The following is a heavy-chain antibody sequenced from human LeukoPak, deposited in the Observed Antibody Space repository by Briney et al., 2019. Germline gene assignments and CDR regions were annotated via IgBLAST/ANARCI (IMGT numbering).Heavy chain of an antibody. V-gene: IGHV1-69*05. CDR2: IIPIFGTA. CDR1: GDTFSSYA. CDR3: ARRAEVYNWNYADAFDI. J-gene: IGHJ3*02. D-gene: IGHD1-7*01. Sequence: SVKVSCKASGDTFSSYAISWVRQAPGQGLEWMGRIIPIFGTANYAQKFQGRVTITTDKSTSTAYMELSSLRSEDTAVYYCARRAEVYNWNYADAFDIWGQGTMVTVSS.